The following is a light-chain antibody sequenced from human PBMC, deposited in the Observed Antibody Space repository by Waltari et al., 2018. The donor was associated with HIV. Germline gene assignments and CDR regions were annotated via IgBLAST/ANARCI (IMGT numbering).Light chain of an antibody. CDR3: QQYYSTQYS. CDR1: QSLLYTSKNKNY. CDR2: WAS. V-gene: IGKV4-1*01. Sequence: DIVMTQSPDSLAVSLGERATINCRSSQSLLYTSKNKNYLAWYQQRPGQPPKLLIYWASTRDSGVPDRFSGSGAGTDFTLTISSLQAEDVAVYYGQQYYSTQYSFGQGTKLEIK. J-gene: IGKJ2*03.